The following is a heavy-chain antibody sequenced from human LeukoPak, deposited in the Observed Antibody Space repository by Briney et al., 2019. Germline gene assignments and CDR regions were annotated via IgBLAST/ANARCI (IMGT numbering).Heavy chain of an antibody. V-gene: IGHV4-34*12. CDR1: GGSFSGYY. CDR3: ARFGSSTWYKGAFDI. CDR2: IVHSGNT. Sequence: SETLSLTCAVYGGSFSGYYWSWIRQPPGKGLEWIGEIVHSGNTKYNPSLKSRVTISVDTSKNQFSLNLTSVTAADTAVYYCARFGSSTWYKGAFDIWGQGTMVTVAS. D-gene: IGHD1-1*01. J-gene: IGHJ3*02.